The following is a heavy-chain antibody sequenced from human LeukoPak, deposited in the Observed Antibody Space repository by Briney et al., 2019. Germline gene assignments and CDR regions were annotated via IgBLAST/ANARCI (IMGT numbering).Heavy chain of an antibody. D-gene: IGHD3-10*01. V-gene: IGHV3-64*01. CDR1: GFTFSSYA. CDR2: ISSNGGST. Sequence: GGSLRLSCAASGFTFSSYAMHWVRQAPGKGLEYVSAISSNGGSTYYANSVKGRFTISRDNSKNTLYLQMNSLRAEDTAVYYCARVTYGSGTYGAFDYWGQGTLVTVSS. J-gene: IGHJ4*02. CDR3: ARVTYGSGTYGAFDY.